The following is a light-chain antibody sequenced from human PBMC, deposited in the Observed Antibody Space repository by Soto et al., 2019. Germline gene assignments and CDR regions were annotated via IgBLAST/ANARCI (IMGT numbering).Light chain of an antibody. CDR1: QSVNNN. J-gene: IGKJ5*01. V-gene: IGKV3-15*01. Sequence: EIVMTQSPATLSVSPGERATVSCRASQSVNNNLAWYQQKPGQVPRLLIYGPSTRAIGIPDRFSGSGSGTEFTLTISSLQSEDFAVYYCHQYHNWPMTFGQGTRLEIK. CDR3: HQYHNWPMT. CDR2: GPS.